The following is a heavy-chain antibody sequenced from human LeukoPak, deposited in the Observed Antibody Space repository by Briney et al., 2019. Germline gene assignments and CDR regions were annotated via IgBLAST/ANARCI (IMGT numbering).Heavy chain of an antibody. Sequence: SVKVSCKASGYTFTGYYMHWVRQAPGQGLEWMGWINPNSGGTNYAQKFQGRVTMTRDTSISTAYMELSRLRSDDTAVYYCARDRDYYDSSGPLGYWGQGTLVTVSS. CDR1: GYTFTGYY. CDR3: ARDRDYYDSSGPLGY. J-gene: IGHJ4*02. V-gene: IGHV1-2*02. D-gene: IGHD3-22*01. CDR2: INPNSGGT.